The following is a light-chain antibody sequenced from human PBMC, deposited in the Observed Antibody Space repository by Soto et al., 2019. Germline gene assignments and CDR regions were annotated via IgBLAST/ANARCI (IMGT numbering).Light chain of an antibody. V-gene: IGKV1-5*03. CDR1: QSISSW. CDR2: KAS. J-gene: IGKJ1*01. Sequence: DIQMTQSPSSLSASVGDRVTITCRASQSISSWLAWYQQKPGIAPNLLIYKASTLKSGVPSRFSGSGSRTEFTLTISSLQPDDFATYYCQHYNSYSEAFGQGTKVDIK. CDR3: QHYNSYSEA.